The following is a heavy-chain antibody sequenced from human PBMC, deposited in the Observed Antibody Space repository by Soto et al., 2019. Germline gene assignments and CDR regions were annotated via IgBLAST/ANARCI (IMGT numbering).Heavy chain of an antibody. D-gene: IGHD3-22*01. CDR3: ARHKRYYYELNYYFDY. J-gene: IGHJ4*02. Sequence: SETLSLTCSFSGGSTRSSEHCGGWIRHPPGKGLEWIGSIYYSGSTYYNPSLKSRVTISVDTSKNQFSLKLSSVTAADTAVYYCARHKRYYYELNYYFDYWGQGTLVTVS. CDR1: GGSTRSSEHC. CDR2: IYYSGST. V-gene: IGHV4-39*01.